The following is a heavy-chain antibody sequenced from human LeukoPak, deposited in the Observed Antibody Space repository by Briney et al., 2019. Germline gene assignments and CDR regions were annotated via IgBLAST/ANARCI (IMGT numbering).Heavy chain of an antibody. CDR3: ARDVEAVRGELDWFDP. Sequence: GGSLRLSCAASGFTFSSYSMNCVRQAPGKGLEWVSSISSSSSYIYYADSVKGRFTISRDNAKNSLYLQMNSLRAEDTAVYYCARDVEAVRGELDWFDPWGQGTLVTVSS. V-gene: IGHV3-21*01. CDR2: ISSSSSYI. D-gene: IGHD3-10*01. CDR1: GFTFSSYS. J-gene: IGHJ5*02.